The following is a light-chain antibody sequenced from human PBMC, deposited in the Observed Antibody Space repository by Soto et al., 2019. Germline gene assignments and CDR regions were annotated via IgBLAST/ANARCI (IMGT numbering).Light chain of an antibody. V-gene: IGLV1-44*01. CDR1: SSNIGSNT. CDR2: SNN. J-gene: IGLJ2*01. Sequence: QLVLTQPPSASGTPGPRVTISCSGSSSNIGSNTVNWYQQLPGTAPKLLIYSNNQRPSGVPDRFSGSKSGTSASLAISGLQSEDEADYYCAAWDDSLNGPVFGGGTKLTVL. CDR3: AAWDDSLNGPV.